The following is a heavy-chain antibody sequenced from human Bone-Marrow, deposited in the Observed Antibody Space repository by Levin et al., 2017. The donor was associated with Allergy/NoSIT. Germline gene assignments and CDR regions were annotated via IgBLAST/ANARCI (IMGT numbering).Heavy chain of an antibody. Sequence: ETLSLTCTVSGGSVSSGSYYWSWIRQPPGKGLEWIAYIYHSGSTKYNPSLKRRVTISLDTSRNQFSLRLTSLTAADTAVYYCARGSYFGGLSFDCWGKGTLVTVSS. V-gene: IGHV4-61*01. J-gene: IGHJ4*02. CDR3: ARGSYFGGLSFDC. D-gene: IGHD4-23*01. CDR2: IYHSGST. CDR1: GGSVSSGSYY.